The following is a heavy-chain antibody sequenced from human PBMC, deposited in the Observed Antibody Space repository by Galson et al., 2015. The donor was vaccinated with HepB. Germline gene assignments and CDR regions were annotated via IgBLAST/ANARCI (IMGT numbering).Heavy chain of an antibody. CDR1: GHTLTELS. CDR3: VTGSGYDVEY. J-gene: IGHJ4*02. D-gene: IGHD5-12*01. Sequence: SVKVSCKVSGHTLTELSIHWVRQSPGKGLEWMGGFDAEGGAQDGQAIYTQKLQGRVTMTKDTSTNTLYMELTSLRSDDTAVYYCVTGSGYDVEYWGQGTLLTVS. CDR2: FDAEGGAQDGQA. V-gene: IGHV1-24*01.